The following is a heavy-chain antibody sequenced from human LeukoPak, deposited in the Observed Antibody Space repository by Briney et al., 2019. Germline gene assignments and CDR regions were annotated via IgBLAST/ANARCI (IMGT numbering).Heavy chain of an antibody. CDR1: GGTLSSYA. Sequence: SVKVSCKASGGTLSSYAISWVRQAPGQGLEWMGRIIPILGIANYAQKFQGRVTITADKSTSTTYMELSSLRSEDTAVYYCARVKLVGATYYFDYWGQGTLVTVSS. J-gene: IGHJ4*02. V-gene: IGHV1-69*04. CDR2: IIPILGIA. D-gene: IGHD1-26*01. CDR3: ARVKLVGATYYFDY.